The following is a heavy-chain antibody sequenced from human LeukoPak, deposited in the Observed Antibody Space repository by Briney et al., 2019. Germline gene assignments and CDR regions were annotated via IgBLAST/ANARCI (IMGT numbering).Heavy chain of an antibody. CDR1: EYTFTDYY. D-gene: IGHD6-19*01. CDR3: ARDFSRYSSGLSVGFDP. V-gene: IGHV1-2*02. Sequence: ASVKVSCKASEYTFTDYYIHWVRQAPGQGLEWMGWINPNSGGTNYAQKFQGRVTMTRDTSISTAHMELSRLRSDDTAVYYCARDFSRYSSGLSVGFDPWGQGTLVTVSS. J-gene: IGHJ5*02. CDR2: INPNSGGT.